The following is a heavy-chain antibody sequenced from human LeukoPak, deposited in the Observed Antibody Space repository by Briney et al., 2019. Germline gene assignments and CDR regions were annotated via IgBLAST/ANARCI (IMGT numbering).Heavy chain of an antibody. CDR3: ARVPSTSYKSLTFEDY. CDR1: GGSFSGYY. V-gene: IGHV4-34*01. Sequence: SETLSLTCAVYGGSFSGYYWSWIRQPPGKGLEWIGEINHSGSTNYNPSLKSRVTISVDTSKNQFSLKLSSVTAADTAVYYCARVPSTSYKSLTFEDYWGQGTLVTVSS. CDR2: INHSGST. D-gene: IGHD6-13*01. J-gene: IGHJ4*02.